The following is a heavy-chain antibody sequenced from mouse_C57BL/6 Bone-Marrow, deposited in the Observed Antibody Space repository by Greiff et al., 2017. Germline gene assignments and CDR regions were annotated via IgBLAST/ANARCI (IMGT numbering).Heavy chain of an antibody. D-gene: IGHD2-1*01. CDR1: GYAFSSYW. CDR2: IYPGDGDT. Sequence: QVQLQQSGAELVKPGASVKISCKASGYAFSSYWMNWVKQRPGKGLKWIGQIYPGDGDTNYNGKFKGKATLTADKSSSTAYMQLSSLTSEDSAVYFCARWPLLFSWYAMDYWGQGTSVTVSS. J-gene: IGHJ4*01. CDR3: ARWPLLFSWYAMDY. V-gene: IGHV1-80*01.